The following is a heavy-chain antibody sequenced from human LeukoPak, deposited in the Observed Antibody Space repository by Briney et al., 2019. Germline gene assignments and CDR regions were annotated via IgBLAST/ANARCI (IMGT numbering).Heavy chain of an antibody. Sequence: SETLSLTCTVSGGSISSSSYYWGWIRQPPGKGLEWIGSIYYSGGTYYNPSLKSRVTISVDTSKNQFSLKLSYVTAADTAVYYCERDDANYDFFGYDRRGWFDRWGQGTLVIVSS. CDR1: GGSISSSSYY. CDR2: IYYSGGT. V-gene: IGHV4-39*02. J-gene: IGHJ5*02. D-gene: IGHD3-3*01. CDR3: ERDDANYDFFGYDRRGWFDR.